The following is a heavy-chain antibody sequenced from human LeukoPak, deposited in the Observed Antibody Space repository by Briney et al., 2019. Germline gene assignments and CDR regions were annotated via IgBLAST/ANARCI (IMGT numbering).Heavy chain of an antibody. J-gene: IGHJ5*02. D-gene: IGHD3-16*01. CDR1: GFTFSSYA. V-gene: IGHV3-30*15. CDR2: ISYDGSNK. CDR3: ARARQRGLRLSTSFDP. Sequence: GGSLRLSCAASGFTFSSYAMHWVRQAPGKGLEWVAVISYDGSNKYYADSVKGRFTISRDNSKNTLYLQMSSLRAEDTAVYYCARARQRGLRLSTSFDPWGQGTLVTVSS.